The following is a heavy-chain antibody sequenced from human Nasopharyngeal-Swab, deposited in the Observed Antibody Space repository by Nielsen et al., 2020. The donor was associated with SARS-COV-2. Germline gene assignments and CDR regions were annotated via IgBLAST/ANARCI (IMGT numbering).Heavy chain of an antibody. CDR1: GYTFTSYD. J-gene: IGHJ6*02. D-gene: IGHD5-18*01. Sequence: ASVKVSCKASGYTFTSYDINWVRQAAAQGLEWMGWMNPNSGNTGYAQKFQGRVTMTRTTSISTAYMELSSLRSEDTAVYYCARDRGAAMAGRGWIGGVYYYGMDVWGQGTTVTVSS. CDR2: MNPNSGNT. V-gene: IGHV1-8*01. CDR3: ARDRGAAMAGRGWIGGVYYYGMDV.